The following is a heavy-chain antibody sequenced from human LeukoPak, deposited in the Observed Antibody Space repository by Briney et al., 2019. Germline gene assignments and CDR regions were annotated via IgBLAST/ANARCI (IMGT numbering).Heavy chain of an antibody. CDR2: INPNSGGT. Sequence: ASVKVSCRASGYTFTGYYMHWVRQAPGQGLEWMGWINPNSGGTNYAQKFQGRVTMTRDTSISTAYMELSRLGSDDTAVYYCARTTYDFWSGNIDYWGQGTLVTVSS. CDR3: ARTTYDFWSGNIDY. D-gene: IGHD3-3*01. CDR1: GYTFTGYY. V-gene: IGHV1-2*02. J-gene: IGHJ4*02.